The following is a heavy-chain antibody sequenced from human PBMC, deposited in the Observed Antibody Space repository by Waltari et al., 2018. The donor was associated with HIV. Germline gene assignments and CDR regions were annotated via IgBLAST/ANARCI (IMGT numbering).Heavy chain of an antibody. D-gene: IGHD3-16*01. CDR2: INAGNGNT. V-gene: IGHV1-3*01. J-gene: IGHJ4*02. CDR3: ARSHEYVWGSYDFDY. CDR1: GYTFTNYA. Sequence: QVQVVQSGAEVKKPGASVTVYCKASGYTFTNYAIHWVRQAPGQRLEWMGWINAGNGNTKYSQKCQGRVTITRDTSASTAYMELSSLRSEDTAVYYCARSHEYVWGSYDFDYWGQGTLVTVSS.